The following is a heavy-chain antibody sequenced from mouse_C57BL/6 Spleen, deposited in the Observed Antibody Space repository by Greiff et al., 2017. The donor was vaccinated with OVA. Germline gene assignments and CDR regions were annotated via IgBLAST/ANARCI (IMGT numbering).Heavy chain of an antibody. CDR2: INYDGSST. CDR3: ARDAELGRCDY. D-gene: IGHD4-1*01. J-gene: IGHJ2*01. V-gene: IGHV5-16*01. CDR1: GFTFSDYY. Sequence: EVMLVESEGGLVQPGSSMKLSCTASGFTFSDYYMAWVRQVPEKGLEWVANINYDGSSTYYLDSLKSRFIISRDNAKNILYLQMSSLKSEDTATYYCARDAELGRCDYWGQGTTLTGSS.